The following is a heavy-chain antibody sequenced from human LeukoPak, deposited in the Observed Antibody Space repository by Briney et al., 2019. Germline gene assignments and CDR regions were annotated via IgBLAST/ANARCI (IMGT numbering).Heavy chain of an antibody. CDR2: IQPEGNEK. Sequence: GGSLRLSCAVSGFTFSNFWMSWVRQAPGRGLEWVANIQPEGNEKYHVESVKGRFTISRDNAKNSLFLQMNGLRVEDTGVYYCARGDAFSGDHWGQGTLVTVSS. J-gene: IGHJ4*02. CDR1: GFTFSNFW. V-gene: IGHV3-7*04. CDR3: ARGDAFSGDH.